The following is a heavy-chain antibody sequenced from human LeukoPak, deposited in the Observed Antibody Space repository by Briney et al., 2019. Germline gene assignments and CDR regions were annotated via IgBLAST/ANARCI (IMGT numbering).Heavy chain of an antibody. CDR2: ISSSGSTI. CDR1: GFTFSDYY. Sequence: GGSLRLSRAASGFTFSDYYMSWIRQAPGKGLEWVSYISSSGSTIYYADSVKGRFTISRDNAKNSLYLQMNSLRAEDTAVYYCASLLRDIVGDAFDIWGQGTMVTVSS. V-gene: IGHV3-11*01. CDR3: ASLLRDIVGDAFDI. D-gene: IGHD2-21*01. J-gene: IGHJ3*02.